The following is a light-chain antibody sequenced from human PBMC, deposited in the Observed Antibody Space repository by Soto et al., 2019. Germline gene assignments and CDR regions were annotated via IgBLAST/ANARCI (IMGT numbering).Light chain of an antibody. CDR3: QSYDSRLRNVV. V-gene: IGLV1-40*01. Sequence: QSVLTQPPSVSGAPGQRVTISCTGSNSNIGAGYDVHWYQQLPGTAPKLLIYGNSNRPSGVPDRFSGSKSGTSASLAITGLQAEDEADYYCQSYDSRLRNVVFGGGTKLTVL. CDR2: GNS. J-gene: IGLJ2*01. CDR1: NSNIGAGYD.